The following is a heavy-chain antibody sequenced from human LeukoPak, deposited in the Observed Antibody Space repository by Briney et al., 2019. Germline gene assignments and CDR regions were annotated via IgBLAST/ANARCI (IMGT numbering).Heavy chain of an antibody. V-gene: IGHV3-23*01. CDR3: AKTFPYGTTWYGFCDY. D-gene: IGHD3-3*01. CDR2: IRGSGGST. J-gene: IGHJ4*02. Sequence: TGGSLRLSCAASGFPFSNNVMTWVRQAPGRGLHWLSAIRGSGGSTYYADSVKGRFTISRDNSKNMLYLQMNSLRDEDTAVYYCAKTFPYGTTWYGFCDYWGQGALVTVSS. CDR1: GFPFSNNV.